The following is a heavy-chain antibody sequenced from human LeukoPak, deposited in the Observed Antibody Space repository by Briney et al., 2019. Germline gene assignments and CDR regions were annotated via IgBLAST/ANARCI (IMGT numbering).Heavy chain of an antibody. CDR3: ARGRCSSRSCYLFDY. J-gene: IGHJ4*02. V-gene: IGHV1-18*01. D-gene: IGHD2-2*01. CDR2: ISTYNGNT. CDR1: GYTFINYD. Sequence: ASVKVSCKASGYTFINYDISWVRQAPGHGLEWMGWISTYNGNTNYALELQGRVTMTTDRSTSTAYMELSRLRSDDTAVYYCARGRCSSRSCYLFDYWGQGTLVTVSS.